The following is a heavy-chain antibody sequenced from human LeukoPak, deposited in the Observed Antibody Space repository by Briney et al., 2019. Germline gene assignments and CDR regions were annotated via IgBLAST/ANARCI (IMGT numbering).Heavy chain of an antibody. J-gene: IGHJ6*03. V-gene: IGHV3-23*01. D-gene: IGHD6-6*01. CDR3: AKEGQLARYYYYYMDV. Sequence: GGSLRLSCAAPGFTFSSYVMSWVRQAPGKGLVWVSAISGSGGSTYYADSVKGRFTISRDNSKNTLYLQMNSLRAEDTAVYYCAKEGQLARYYYYYMDVWGKGTTVTVSS. CDR1: GFTFSSYV. CDR2: ISGSGGST.